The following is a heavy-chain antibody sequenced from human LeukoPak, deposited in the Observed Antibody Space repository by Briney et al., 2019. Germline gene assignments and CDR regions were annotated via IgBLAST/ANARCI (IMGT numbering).Heavy chain of an antibody. CDR1: GFTFSTYT. J-gene: IGHJ4*02. Sequence: GSLRLSCAASGFTFSTYTMNWVRQAPGKGLEWVSGISGGGLSTYYTDSVKGRFTISRDNSKNTLYLQMNSLRAEDTAVYYCAKDLYDYVWGSYRPVDYWGQGTLVTVSS. D-gene: IGHD3-16*02. CDR3: AKDLYDYVWGSYRPVDY. CDR2: ISGGGLST. V-gene: IGHV3-23*01.